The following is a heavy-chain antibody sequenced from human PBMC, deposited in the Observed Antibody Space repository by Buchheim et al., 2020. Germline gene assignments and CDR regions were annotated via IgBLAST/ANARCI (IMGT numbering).Heavy chain of an antibody. CDR3: TRDLEYYDSSGYFAVLEPSYDGTGDYYYGMDV. D-gene: IGHD3-22*01. CDR1: GFTFGDYA. V-gene: IGHV3-49*04. Sequence: EVQLVESGGGLVQPGRSLRLSCTASGFTFGDYAMSWVRQAPGKGLEWVGFIRSKAYGGTTEYAASVKGRFTISRDDSKSIAYLQMNSLKTEDTAVYYCTRDLEYYDSSGYFAVLEPSYDGTGDYYYGMDVCGQGTT. J-gene: IGHJ6*02. CDR2: IRSKAYGGTT.